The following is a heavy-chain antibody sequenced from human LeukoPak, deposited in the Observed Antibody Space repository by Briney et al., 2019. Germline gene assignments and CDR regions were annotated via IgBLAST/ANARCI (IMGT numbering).Heavy chain of an antibody. CDR3: ARGRGLYDSSGYFDY. D-gene: IGHD3-22*01. V-gene: IGHV4-34*01. CDR2: INHSGST. Sequence: SETLSLTCAVYGGSFSGYYWSWIRQPPGKGLEWIGEINHSGSTNYNPSLKSRVTISVDTSKNQFSLKLSSVTAADTAVYYCARGRGLYDSSGYFDYWGQGTLVTVSS. J-gene: IGHJ4*02. CDR1: GGSFSGYY.